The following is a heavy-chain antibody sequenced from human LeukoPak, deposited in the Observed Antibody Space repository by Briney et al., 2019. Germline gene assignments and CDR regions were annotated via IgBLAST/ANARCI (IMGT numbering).Heavy chain of an antibody. CDR2: IHNSEST. CDR3: ARQVTFGYAFAYYFDY. D-gene: IGHD5-18*01. CDR1: GGSISTSSYY. J-gene: IGHJ4*02. V-gene: IGHV4-39*01. Sequence: PSETLSLTCTVSGGSISTSSYYWGWIRQPPGKGLEWIRNIHNSESTYYNPSLKSRVTMSVDTSKNQFSLKLSSVTAADTAVYYCARQVTFGYAFAYYFDYWGQGSLVTVSS.